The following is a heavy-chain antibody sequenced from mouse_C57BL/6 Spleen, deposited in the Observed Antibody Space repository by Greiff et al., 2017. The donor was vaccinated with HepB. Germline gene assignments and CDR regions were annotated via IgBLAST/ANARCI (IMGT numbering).Heavy chain of an antibody. J-gene: IGHJ2*01. CDR3: ARFTAVVPFDY. CDR2: IYPRSGNT. CDR1: GYTFTSYG. V-gene: IGHV1-81*01. Sequence: VQVVESGAELARPGASVKLSCKASGYTFTSYGISWVKQRTGQGLEWIGEIYPRSGNTYYNEKFKGKATLTADKSSCTAYMELRSLTSEDSAVYFCARFTAVVPFDYWGQGTTLTVSS. D-gene: IGHD1-1*01.